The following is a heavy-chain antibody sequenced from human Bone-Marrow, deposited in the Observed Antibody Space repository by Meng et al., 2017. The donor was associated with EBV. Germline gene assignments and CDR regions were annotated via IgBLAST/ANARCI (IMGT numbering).Heavy chain of an antibody. CDR3: ARRGESWYFDL. CDR1: GGSISSSGYY. CDR2: IHYSGTT. J-gene: IGHJ2*01. D-gene: IGHD3-10*01. Sequence: LQRQESGPGLVKPSETLSLTCTVSGGSISSSGYYWGWIRQPPGKGLEWIGSIHYSGTTYYTPSLKSRVTISVDTSKNQFSLKLTSVTAADTAVYYCARRGESWYFDLWGRGTLVTVSS. V-gene: IGHV4-39*01.